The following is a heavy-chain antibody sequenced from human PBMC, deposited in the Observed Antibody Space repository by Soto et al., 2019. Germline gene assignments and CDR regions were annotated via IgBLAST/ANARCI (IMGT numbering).Heavy chain of an antibody. CDR2: ISSSSSYI. Sequence: GGSLRLSCAASGFTFSSYSMNWVRQAPGKGLEWVSSISSSSSYIYYADSVKGRFTISRDNAKNSLYLQMNSLRAEDTAVYYCERDLRYFAGYYYGMDVWGQGTTVTVSS. CDR1: GFTFSSYS. J-gene: IGHJ6*02. CDR3: ERDLRYFAGYYYGMDV. D-gene: IGHD3-9*01. V-gene: IGHV3-21*01.